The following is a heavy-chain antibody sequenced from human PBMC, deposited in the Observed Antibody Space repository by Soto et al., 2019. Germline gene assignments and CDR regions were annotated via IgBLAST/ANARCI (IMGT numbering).Heavy chain of an antibody. V-gene: IGHV1-46*01. CDR1: GYTFISYY. CDR3: ARLAAVTPPYYFDF. CDR2: INPSAGNT. J-gene: IGHJ4*02. Sequence: ASVKVSCKAAGYTFISYYMHWVRQAPGQGFEWMGVINPSAGNTVYAQKFQGRVTMTRDTSTSTFYMELSSLRSEDTAAYHCARLAAVTPPYYFDFWGQGTQVTVSS. D-gene: IGHD4-17*01.